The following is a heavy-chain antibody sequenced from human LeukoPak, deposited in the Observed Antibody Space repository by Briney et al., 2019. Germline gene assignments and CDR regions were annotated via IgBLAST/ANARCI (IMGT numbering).Heavy chain of an antibody. CDR3: ARDLMFGFMDV. CDR2: ISSSSSYI. CDR1: GFTFSSYS. D-gene: IGHD3/OR15-3a*01. J-gene: IGHJ6*03. V-gene: IGHV3-21*01. Sequence: GGSLRLSCAASGFTFSSYSMNWARQAPGKGLEWVSSISSSSSYIYYADSVKGRFTISRDNARNSLYLQMNSLRAEDTAMYYCARDLMFGFMDVWGKGTTVTVSS.